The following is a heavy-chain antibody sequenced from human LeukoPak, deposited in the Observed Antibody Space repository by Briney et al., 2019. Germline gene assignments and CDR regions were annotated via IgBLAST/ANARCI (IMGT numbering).Heavy chain of an antibody. Sequence: PGGSLRLSCAASGFTFSSYAMSWVRQAPGKGLEWVSAISGSGGSTYYADSVKGRFTISRDNSKNTLYLQMNSLRAEDTAVHYCAKSHSSGYDFDYWGQGTLVTVSS. CDR3: AKSHSSGYDFDY. V-gene: IGHV3-23*01. CDR2: ISGSGGST. CDR1: GFTFSSYA. J-gene: IGHJ4*02. D-gene: IGHD3-22*01.